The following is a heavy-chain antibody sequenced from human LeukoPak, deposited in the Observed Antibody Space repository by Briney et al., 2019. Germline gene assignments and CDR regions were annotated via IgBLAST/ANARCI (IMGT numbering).Heavy chain of an antibody. CDR1: TFTVSSY. CDR3: AKEMGYYDSSGYYYDY. D-gene: IGHD3-22*01. V-gene: IGHV3-66*01. J-gene: IGHJ4*02. Sequence: PGGSLRLSCTASTFTVSSYLSWVRQAPGKGLEWVSVIYSGGSTYYADSVKGRFIISRDSTKTTVYLQINSLRGEDTAVYYCAKEMGYYDSSGYYYDYWGQGTLVTVSS. CDR2: IYSGGST.